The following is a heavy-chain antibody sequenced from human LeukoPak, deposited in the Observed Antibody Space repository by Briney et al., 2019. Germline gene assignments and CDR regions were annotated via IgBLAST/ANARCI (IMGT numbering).Heavy chain of an antibody. V-gene: IGHV1-69*04. CDR3: ARVEAGFHDY. J-gene: IGHJ4*02. CDR2: IIPILGIA. CDR1: GGTFSSYA. Sequence: SVKVSCKASGGTFSSYAISWVRQAPGQGLEWMGRIIPILGIANYAQKFQGRVTMTTDTSTTTAYMELRSLASDDTAVYYCARVEAGFHDYWGQGTIVTVSS. D-gene: IGHD1-1*01.